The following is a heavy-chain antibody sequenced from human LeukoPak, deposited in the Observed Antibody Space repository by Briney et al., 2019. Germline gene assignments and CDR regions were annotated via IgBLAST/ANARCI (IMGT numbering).Heavy chain of an antibody. J-gene: IGHJ3*02. Sequence: GGSLRLSCAASGFTFTTYWMHWVRHAPGKGLVWVSRIKSDGSSTNYADSVKGRFTISRDNAKNTLYLQMNSLRAEDTAVYYCARRGAVADAFDIWGQGTMVTVSS. V-gene: IGHV3-74*01. D-gene: IGHD4-23*01. CDR3: ARRGAVADAFDI. CDR2: IKSDGSST. CDR1: GFTFTTYW.